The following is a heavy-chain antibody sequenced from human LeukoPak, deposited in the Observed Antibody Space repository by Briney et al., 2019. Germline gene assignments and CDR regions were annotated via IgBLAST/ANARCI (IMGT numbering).Heavy chain of an antibody. Sequence: SETLSPTCTVSGGSINSYYWSWIRQPPGKGLEWIGYIYYSGMTDYNPSLKSRVTISVDTSKNQFSLKLSSVTAADTAMYYCARHRIAAAGTYFDYWGQGTLVTVSS. J-gene: IGHJ4*02. CDR3: ARHRIAAAGTYFDY. CDR1: GGSINSYY. D-gene: IGHD6-13*01. CDR2: IYYSGMT. V-gene: IGHV4-59*08.